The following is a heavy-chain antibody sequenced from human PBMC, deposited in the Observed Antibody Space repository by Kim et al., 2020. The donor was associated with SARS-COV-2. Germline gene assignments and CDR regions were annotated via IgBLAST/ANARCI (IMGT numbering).Heavy chain of an antibody. D-gene: IGHD6-13*01. J-gene: IGHJ4*02. V-gene: IGHV3-30*04. CDR1: GFTFSSYA. CDR3: ARSWYRPDY. CDR2: ISYDGSNK. Sequence: GGSLRLSCAASGFTFSSYAMHWVRQAPGKGLEWVAVISYDGSNKYYADSVKGRFTISRDNSKNTLYLQMNSLRAEDTAVYYCARSWYRPDYWGQGTLVTVSS.